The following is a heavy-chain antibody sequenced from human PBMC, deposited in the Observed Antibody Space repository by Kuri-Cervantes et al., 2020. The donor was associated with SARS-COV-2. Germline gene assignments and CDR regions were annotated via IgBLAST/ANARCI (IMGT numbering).Heavy chain of an antibody. Sequence: SETLSLTFIVSGASISETIFWWGWIRQPPGRGLEWIGSIYYRGNTYYNPPLKSRITMSVDTSKSQFSLRLRSVTAADTAMYYCARLGTGLPFDSWGQGTLVTVSS. CDR1: GASISETIFW. CDR3: ARLGTGLPFDS. V-gene: IGHV4-39*01. D-gene: IGHD7-27*01. CDR2: IYYRGNT. J-gene: IGHJ4*02.